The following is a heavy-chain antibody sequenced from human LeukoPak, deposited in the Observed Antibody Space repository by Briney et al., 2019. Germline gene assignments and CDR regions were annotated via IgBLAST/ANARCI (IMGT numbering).Heavy chain of an antibody. D-gene: IGHD2-21*01. Sequence: PGGSLRLSCAASGFTFSNYAMTWVRQAPGQGLEWVSSVSGSGDSPYYADSVKGRFTISRDNSKNTLYLQMNSLRAEDTAVYNCAKDRIRGDSYWGQGTLVTVSS. CDR1: GFTFSNYA. CDR2: VSGSGDSP. V-gene: IGHV3-23*01. J-gene: IGHJ4*02. CDR3: AKDRIRGDSY.